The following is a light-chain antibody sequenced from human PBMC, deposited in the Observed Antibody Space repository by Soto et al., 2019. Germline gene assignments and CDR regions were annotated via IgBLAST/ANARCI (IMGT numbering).Light chain of an antibody. CDR2: GVS. V-gene: IGKV3-20*01. CDR1: QTVSNSY. CDR3: QQYDKWRT. J-gene: IGKJ1*01. Sequence: EIVLTQSPGTLSLSPGERATLSCRASQTVSNSYLAWYQHKAGQAPRLLISGVSSRATGIPDRFSGSGSGTEFTLTISSLQSEDFAVYYCQQYDKWRTFGQGTKVDI.